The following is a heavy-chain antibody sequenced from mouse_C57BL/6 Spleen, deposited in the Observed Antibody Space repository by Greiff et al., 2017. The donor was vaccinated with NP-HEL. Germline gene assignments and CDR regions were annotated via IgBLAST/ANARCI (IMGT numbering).Heavy chain of an antibody. J-gene: IGHJ2*01. CDR3: ARSGYYGSSRSFFDY. CDR1: GYAFSSYW. Sequence: LKQSGASVKISCKASGYAFSSYWMNWVKQRPGKGLEWIGQIYPGDGDTNYNGKFKGKATLTADKSSSTAYMQLSSLTSEDSAVYFCARSGYYGSSRSFFDYWGQGTTLTVSS. V-gene: IGHV1-80*01. D-gene: IGHD1-1*01. CDR2: IYPGDGDT.